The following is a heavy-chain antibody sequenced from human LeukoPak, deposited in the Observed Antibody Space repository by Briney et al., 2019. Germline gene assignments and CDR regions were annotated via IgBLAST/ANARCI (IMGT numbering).Heavy chain of an antibody. J-gene: IGHJ3*02. CDR1: GCSISSYY. CDR3: ARDLTSGYSLNDAFDI. V-gene: IGHV4-59*01. Sequence: PSETLSLTCTVSGCSISSYYWSWIRQPPGKGLEWIGYIYYSGSTNYNPSLKSRVTISVDTSKNQFSLKLSSVTAADTALYYCARDLTSGYSLNDAFDIWGQGTMVTVSS. D-gene: IGHD3-22*01. CDR2: IYYSGST.